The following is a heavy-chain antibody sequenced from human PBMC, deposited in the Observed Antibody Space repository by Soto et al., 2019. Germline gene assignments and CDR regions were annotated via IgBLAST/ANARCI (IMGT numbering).Heavy chain of an antibody. CDR1: FTFSMYS. CDR2: ISSGGSYI. D-gene: IGHD1-26*01. J-gene: IGHJ5*02. V-gene: IGHV3-21*01. Sequence: EVQVVESGGGLVQPGGSLRLSCSFTFSMYSMNWVRQAPGKRLEWVASISSGGSYIKYADSVKCRFTISRDNAKNSVSLQMNSLRVDDTAVYFCTRDQGGSYDSWFDPWGQGTLVTVSS. CDR3: TRDQGGSYDSWFDP.